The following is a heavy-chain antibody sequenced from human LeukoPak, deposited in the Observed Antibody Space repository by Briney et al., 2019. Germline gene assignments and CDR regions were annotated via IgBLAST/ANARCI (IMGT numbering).Heavy chain of an antibody. V-gene: IGHV1-18*01. CDR1: GYTFTSYG. CDR3: ARDLNAYYDFWSGYLV. J-gene: IGHJ4*02. Sequence: ASVKVSCKASGYTFTSYGISWVRQAPGQGLEWMGCISAYNGNTNYAQKLQGRVTMTTDTSTSTAYMELRSLRSDDTAVYYCARDLNAYYDFWSGYLVWGQGTLVTVSS. CDR2: ISAYNGNT. D-gene: IGHD3-3*01.